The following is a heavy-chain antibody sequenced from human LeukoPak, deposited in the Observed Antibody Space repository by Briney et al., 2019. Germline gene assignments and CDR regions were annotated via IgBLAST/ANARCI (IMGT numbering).Heavy chain of an antibody. CDR1: GYTFTGYY. CDR3: ARRVDSGFFDY. CDR2: INSGNGNT. J-gene: IGHJ4*02. D-gene: IGHD3-10*01. V-gene: IGHV1-3*03. Sequence: GASVKVSCKASGYTFTGYYMHWVRQAPGQRLEWMGWINSGNGNTKYSQEFQGRVTITRDTSASTAYMELSSLRSEDMAVYYCARRVDSGFFDYWGQGTLVTVSS.